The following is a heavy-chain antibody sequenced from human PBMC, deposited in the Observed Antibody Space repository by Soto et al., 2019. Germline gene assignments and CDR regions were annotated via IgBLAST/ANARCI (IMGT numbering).Heavy chain of an antibody. CDR3: ARPNYDIFTGLSGFDI. CDR1: GDSITSGNYY. Sequence: QVQLQESGPGLVKPSQTLSLTCIVSGDSITSGNYYWSWIRQHPGKGLEWIGYIHHSGNTYYIPSLNRRLSLSMDTSKNQFSLQLSSVTAADTALYYCARPNYDIFTGLSGFDIWGQGTMVTVSS. V-gene: IGHV4-31*03. D-gene: IGHD3-9*01. CDR2: IHHSGNT. J-gene: IGHJ3*02.